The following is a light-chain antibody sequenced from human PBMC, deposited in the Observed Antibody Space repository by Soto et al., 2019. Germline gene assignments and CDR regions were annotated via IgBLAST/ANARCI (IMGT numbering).Light chain of an antibody. CDR1: QSISSW. J-gene: IGKJ1*01. Sequence: DIQMTHSPSTLSASGGDRVTITCRASQSISSWLAWYQQKPGKAPKLLIYKASSLESGVPSRFSGSGSGTEFTLTISSLQPDDFATYYCQQYNSYSWTFGQGTKVEIK. CDR3: QQYNSYSWT. V-gene: IGKV1-5*03. CDR2: KAS.